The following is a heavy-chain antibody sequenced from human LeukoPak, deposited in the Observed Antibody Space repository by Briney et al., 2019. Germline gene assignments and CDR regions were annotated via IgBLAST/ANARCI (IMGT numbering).Heavy chain of an antibody. J-gene: IGHJ1*01. D-gene: IGHD3-10*01. CDR3: ARVSGPGMNEYYHL. CDR2: INDDGSFR. Sequence: PGRSLRLSCAASGITFIGAWIHWVRQAPGEGLLWVSRINDDGSFRRYANSVKGRFTISRDNAKNTLFLQMDSLRAEDTAVYYCARVSGPGMNEYYHLWGQGTLVTVSS. CDR1: GITFIGAW. V-gene: IGHV3-74*01.